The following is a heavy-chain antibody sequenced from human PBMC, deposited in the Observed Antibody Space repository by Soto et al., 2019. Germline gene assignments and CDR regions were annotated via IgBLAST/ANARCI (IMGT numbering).Heavy chain of an antibody. CDR1: GFTFSSYG. CDR2: IWYDGSNK. D-gene: IGHD4-17*01. Sequence: QVQLVESGGGVVQPGRSLRLSCAASGFTFSSYGMHWVRQAPGKGLEWVAGIWYDGSNKYYSDSVKGRFTISRDNSKNTLYLQMNSLRAEDTAVYYCAREPDYGGNWVFDYWGQGTLVTVSS. CDR3: AREPDYGGNWVFDY. V-gene: IGHV3-33*01. J-gene: IGHJ4*02.